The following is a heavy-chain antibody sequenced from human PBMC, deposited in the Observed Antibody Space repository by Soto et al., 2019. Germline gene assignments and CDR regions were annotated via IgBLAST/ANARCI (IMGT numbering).Heavy chain of an antibody. V-gene: IGHV4-59*01. CDR3: ARAGFGPHYYYGMDV. CDR1: GGSISSYY. D-gene: IGHD3-10*01. J-gene: IGHJ6*02. CDR2: IYYSGST. Sequence: QVQLQESGPGLVKPSETLSLTCTVSGGSISSYYWSWIRQPPGKGLEWIGYIYYSGSTNYNPSLKSRVTISVDTSKNQFSLKLSSVTAADTAVYYCARAGFGPHYYYGMDVWGQGTTVTVSS.